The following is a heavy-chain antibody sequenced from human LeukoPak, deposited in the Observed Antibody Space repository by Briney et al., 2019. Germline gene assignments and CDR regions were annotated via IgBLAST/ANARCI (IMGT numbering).Heavy chain of an antibody. CDR2: RRYDGSNK. J-gene: IGHJ4*02. D-gene: IGHD6-13*01. CDR1: GGTFSSYG. V-gene: IGHV3-30*02. CDR3: AKGGGTGYSSSWYSN. Sequence: GSLRLSCAASGGTFSSYGMHWVRQAPGKGREWGAFRRYDGSNKYYADSVKGRFTISRDNSKNTLYLQMNSLRTEDTAVYYCAKGGGTGYSSSWYSNWGQGTLVTVSS.